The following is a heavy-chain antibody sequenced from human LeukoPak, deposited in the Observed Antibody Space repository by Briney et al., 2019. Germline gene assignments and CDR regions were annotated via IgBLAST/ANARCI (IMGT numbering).Heavy chain of an antibody. Sequence: SETLSLTCTVSGGSISSSSYYWGWIRQPPGKGLEWIGSIYYSGSTNYNPSLKSRVTISVDTSKNQFSLKLSSVTAADTAVYYCARDNTLGYCSSTSCPHPGGAFDIWGQGTMVTVSS. CDR1: GGSISSSSYY. CDR2: IYYSGST. CDR3: ARDNTLGYCSSTSCPHPGGAFDI. D-gene: IGHD2-2*01. J-gene: IGHJ3*02. V-gene: IGHV4-39*07.